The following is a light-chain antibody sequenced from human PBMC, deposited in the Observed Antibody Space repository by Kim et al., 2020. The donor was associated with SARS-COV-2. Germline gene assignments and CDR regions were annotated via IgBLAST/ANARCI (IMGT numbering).Light chain of an antibody. CDR1: QGISSY. V-gene: IGKV1-8*01. CDR3: LQYYSYPHT. J-gene: IGKJ4*02. CDR2: AAS. Sequence: AIRMTQSPSSLSASTGDRVTITCRASQGISSYLAWYQQKPGKVPKLLIYAASTLQSGVPSRFSGSGSGTDFTLTISSLQSEDFATYYCLQYYSYPHTFGRGTKVDIK.